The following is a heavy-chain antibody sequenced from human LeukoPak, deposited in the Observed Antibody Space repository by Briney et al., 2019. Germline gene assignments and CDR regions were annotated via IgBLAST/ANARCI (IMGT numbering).Heavy chain of an antibody. D-gene: IGHD1-26*01. J-gene: IGHJ4*02. V-gene: IGHV3-48*03. CDR1: GFTFSSYE. Sequence: GGSLRLSCVTSGFTFSSYEMNWVRQAPGKGLEWVSYISSSGSTIYYADSVKGRFTISRDNAKNSLYLQVNSLRAEDTAVYYCAKDARVYWVRYFDYWGQGTLVTVSS. CDR3: AKDARVYWVRYFDY. CDR2: ISSSGSTI.